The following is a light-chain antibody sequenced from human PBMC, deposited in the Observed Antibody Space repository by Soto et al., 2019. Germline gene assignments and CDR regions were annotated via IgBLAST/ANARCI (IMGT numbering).Light chain of an antibody. CDR1: QSGRGS. CDR2: DAS. CDR3: EHRSHCPT. J-gene: IGKJ3*01. Sequence: EIVLTQSPATLSLSPGEIATLSCRASQSGRGSLAWYQQKPVQAPSLLIYDASNRATGLPARFSGGGSGTDFTLTSSSPEPEDVAIYHCEHRSHCPTFGAGTKVDIK. V-gene: IGKV3-11*01.